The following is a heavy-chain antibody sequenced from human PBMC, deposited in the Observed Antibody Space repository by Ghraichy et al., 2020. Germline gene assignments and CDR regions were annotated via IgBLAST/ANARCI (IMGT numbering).Heavy chain of an antibody. Sequence: SETLSLTCAVSGVSITTYYWSWLRQPAGKGLEWIGRIFSGGNTAYSPSLKSRVTISIDTSKNHFSLKLSSVTAADTAVYYCARDRGSGQQLVYNWFATSGHRTLCTVSS. CDR3: ARDRGSGQQLVYNWFAT. CDR2: IFSGGNT. D-gene: IGHD6-13*01. CDR1: GVSITTYY. J-gene: IGHJ5*01. V-gene: IGHV4-4*07.